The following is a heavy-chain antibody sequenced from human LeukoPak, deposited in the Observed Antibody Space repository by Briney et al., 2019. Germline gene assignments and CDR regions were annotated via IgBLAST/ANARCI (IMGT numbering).Heavy chain of an antibody. CDR3: ARGMVVLMVYAQYYYGMDV. Sequence: SETLSLTCAVYGGSFSSYYWSWIRQPAGKGLEWIGRIYTSGSTNYNPSLKSRVTMSVDTSKNQFSLKLSSVTAADTAVYYCARGMVVLMVYAQYYYGMDVWGQGTTVTVSS. CDR1: GGSFSSYY. D-gene: IGHD2-8*01. V-gene: IGHV4-59*10. J-gene: IGHJ6*02. CDR2: IYTSGST.